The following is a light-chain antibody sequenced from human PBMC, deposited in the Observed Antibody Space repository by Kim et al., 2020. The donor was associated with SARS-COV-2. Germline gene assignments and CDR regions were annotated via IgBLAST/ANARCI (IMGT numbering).Light chain of an antibody. CDR3: SAWDSSLSAWL. CDR2: RNN. J-gene: IGLJ3*02. Sequence: QAGLTKQPSVSKGLRQTATLTCTGNSNNVGNQGAAWLQQHQGHPPKLLYYRNNNRPSGISERLAASRSGNTASLTITGLQPEDEADDYCSAWDSSLSAWLLGGVAHLT. V-gene: IGLV10-54*01. CDR1: SNNVGNQG.